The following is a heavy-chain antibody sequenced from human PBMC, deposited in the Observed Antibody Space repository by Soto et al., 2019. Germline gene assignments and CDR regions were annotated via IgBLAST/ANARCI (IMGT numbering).Heavy chain of an antibody. CDR3: SKDVVVGATTGLGDYYYYYGMDV. CDR2: ISYDGSNK. D-gene: IGHD1-26*01. V-gene: IGHV3-30*18. Sequence: PGGSLRLSCAASGFTFSSYGMHWVHQAPGKGLEWVAVISYDGSNKYYADSVKGRFTISRDNSKNTLYLQMNSLRAEDTAVYYCSKDVVVGATTGLGDYYYYYGMDVCGQGTTVTVSS. J-gene: IGHJ6*02. CDR1: GFTFSSYG.